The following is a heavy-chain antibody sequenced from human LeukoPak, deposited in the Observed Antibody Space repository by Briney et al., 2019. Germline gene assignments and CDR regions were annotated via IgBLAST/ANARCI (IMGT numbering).Heavy chain of an antibody. J-gene: IGHJ4*02. CDR2: ISSSGSII. CDR3: ASGAAAIRGGGFDF. V-gene: IGHV3-11*01. Sequence: PGGSLRLSCVASGFIFSDYYMSWIRQAPGKGLEWVSYISSSGSIIYYADSVKGRFTMSRDNAKNSLSLQMNSLRAEDTAFYYCASGAAAIRGGGFDFWGQGTLVTVSS. CDR1: GFIFSDYY. D-gene: IGHD2-2*02.